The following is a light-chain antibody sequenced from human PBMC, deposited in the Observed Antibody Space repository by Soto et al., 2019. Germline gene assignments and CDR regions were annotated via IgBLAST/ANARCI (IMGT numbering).Light chain of an antibody. CDR3: QQLNRFPIT. CDR1: QGINNF. Sequence: DIQLTQSPSFLSASVGDRVTITCRASQGINNFLGWYQQKPGKGPKLLIYAASALQSGIPSRFSGSGSGTEFTLTITSLQPEDFATYFCQQLNRFPITFGQGTRLDIK. V-gene: IGKV1-9*01. J-gene: IGKJ5*01. CDR2: AAS.